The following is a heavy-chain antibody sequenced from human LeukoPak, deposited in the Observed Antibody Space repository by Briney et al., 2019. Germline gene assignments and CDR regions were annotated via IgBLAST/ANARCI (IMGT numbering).Heavy chain of an antibody. Sequence: PSETLSLTCTVSGGSISSANYHWGWIRQPPGKGLEWIGTIYYTGGTYYSPSLKSRLTISTDTSKNQFSLKLNSVTAADTAVYYCARSDVGATTVWGQGTLVTVSS. J-gene: IGHJ4*02. CDR3: ARSDVGATTV. CDR1: GGSISSANYH. D-gene: IGHD1-26*01. CDR2: IYYTGGT. V-gene: IGHV4-39*01.